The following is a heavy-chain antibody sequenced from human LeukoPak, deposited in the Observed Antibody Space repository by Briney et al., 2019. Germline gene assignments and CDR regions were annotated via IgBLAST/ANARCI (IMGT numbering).Heavy chain of an antibody. CDR2: ISSSGSAI. V-gene: IGHV3-11*04. J-gene: IGHJ4*02. D-gene: IGHD6-13*01. CDR3: ARGRASSWHLIDY. Sequence: PGGSLRLSCAASGFTFSDYYMSWIRQAPGKGLEWVSYISSSGSAIYYADSVKGRFTISRDNAKTSLYLQMNSLRAEDTAVYSCARGRASSWHLIDYWGQGTLVTVSS. CDR1: GFTFSDYY.